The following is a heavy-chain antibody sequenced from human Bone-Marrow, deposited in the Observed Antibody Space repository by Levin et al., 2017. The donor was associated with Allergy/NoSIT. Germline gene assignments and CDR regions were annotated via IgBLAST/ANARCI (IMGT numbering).Heavy chain of an antibody. J-gene: IGHJ5*02. V-gene: IGHV4-30-4*01. CDR3: ARTGEGEFWSGHYQGYWFDP. CDR1: GASVSSDDYY. CDR2: INHRGTT. Sequence: NTSETLSLTCTVSGASVSSDDYYWSWIRQSPGQGLEWIGNINHRGTTHQNPSLNRRLVISIDKSKNQFSLQLSSVTAADTAVYFCARTGEGEFWSGHYQGYWFDPWGQGTLVTVSS. D-gene: IGHD3-3*01.